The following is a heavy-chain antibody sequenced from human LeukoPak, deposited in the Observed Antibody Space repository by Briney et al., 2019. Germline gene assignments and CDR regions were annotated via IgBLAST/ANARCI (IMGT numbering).Heavy chain of an antibody. J-gene: IGHJ4*02. CDR3: ATAGGGSYAQRTVYYFDY. D-gene: IGHD1-26*01. CDR1: GYTLTELT. Sequence: ASVKVSCKVSGYTLTELTTHWVRQAPGKGLEWMGGFDPEDGETIYAQKFQGRVTMTEDTSTDTAYMELSSLRSEDTAVYYCATAGGGSYAQRTVYYFDYWGQGTLVSVSS. CDR2: FDPEDGET. V-gene: IGHV1-24*01.